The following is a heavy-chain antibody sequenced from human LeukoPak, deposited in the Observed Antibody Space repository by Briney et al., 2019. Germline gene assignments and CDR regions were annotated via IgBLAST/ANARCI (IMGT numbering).Heavy chain of an antibody. D-gene: IGHD3-3*01. CDR3: ARKPILGVVSVFDI. CDR1: GYTFTGYY. Sequence: ASVKVSRKTSGYTFTGYYIQWVRQAPGQGLEWMGYINPTSGGTNYAQEFQGRVTMTRDTSTSTVYMELSSLRSEDTAVYYCARKPILGVVSVFDIWGQGTMVTVSS. CDR2: INPTSGGT. J-gene: IGHJ3*02. V-gene: IGHV1-2*02.